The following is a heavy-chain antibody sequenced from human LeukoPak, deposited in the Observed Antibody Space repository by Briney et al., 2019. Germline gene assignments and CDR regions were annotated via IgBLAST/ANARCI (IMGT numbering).Heavy chain of an antibody. CDR1: GYSFTSYW. CDR3: ARQEVYATLFTNWFDP. CDR2: IYPGDSDT. J-gene: IGHJ5*02. V-gene: IGHV5-51*01. Sequence: GASVKVSCKASGYSFTSYWIGWVRQMPGKGLEWMGIIYPGDSDTRYSPSFQGQVTISADKSISTAYLQWSSLKASDTAMYYCARQEVYATLFTNWFDPWGQGTLVTVSS. D-gene: IGHD5-12*01.